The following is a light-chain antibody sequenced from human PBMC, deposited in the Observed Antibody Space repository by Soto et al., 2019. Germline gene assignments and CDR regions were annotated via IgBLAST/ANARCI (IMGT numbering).Light chain of an antibody. Sequence: QSVLTQPPSMSGAPGQRVTMSGTGSSSNIGAGYDVHWYQQHPGTAPKLLIFDNNNRPSGVPDRFSGSKSDTSASLAITGLQAEDEADYYCQSFDTSLSGFVVFGGGTQLTVL. CDR3: QSFDTSLSGFVV. CDR2: DNN. CDR1: SSNIGAGYD. V-gene: IGLV1-40*01. J-gene: IGLJ2*01.